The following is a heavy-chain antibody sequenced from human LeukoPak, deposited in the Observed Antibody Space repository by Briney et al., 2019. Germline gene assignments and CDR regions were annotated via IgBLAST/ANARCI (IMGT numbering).Heavy chain of an antibody. Sequence: GGSLRLSCAASGFTFSSYAMSWVRQAPGKGLEWVSAISGSGGSTYYADSVKGRFTISRDNAKNSLYLQMNSLRAEDTAVYYCARPYCSSTSCYRYFDLWGRGTLVTVSS. CDR2: ISGSGGST. CDR1: GFTFSSYA. V-gene: IGHV3-23*01. J-gene: IGHJ2*01. CDR3: ARPYCSSTSCYRYFDL. D-gene: IGHD2-2*02.